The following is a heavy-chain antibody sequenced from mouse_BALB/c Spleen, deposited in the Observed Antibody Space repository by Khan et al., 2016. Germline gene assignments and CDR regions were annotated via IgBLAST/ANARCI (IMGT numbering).Heavy chain of an antibody. CDR1: GYAFSSYW. CDR2: IYPGDGDT. J-gene: IGHJ2*01. CDR3: ANYGNFDY. Sequence: QIQLVQSGAELVRPGSSVKISCKASGYAFSSYWMNWVKQRPGQGLEWIGQIYPGDGDTKYNGKFKGKATLTADKSSSTAYMQLSSLTSEDSAVYFCANYGNFDYWGQGTTLTVSS. V-gene: IGHV1-80*01. D-gene: IGHD2-1*01.